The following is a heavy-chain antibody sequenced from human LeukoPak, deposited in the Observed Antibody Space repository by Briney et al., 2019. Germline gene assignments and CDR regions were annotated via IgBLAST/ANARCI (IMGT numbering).Heavy chain of an antibody. CDR2: MNPNSGNT. J-gene: IGHJ6*03. CDR1: GYTFTSYD. CDR3: ARGRKLRITMVRGVIIGPGYYYYYMDV. Sequence: EASVKVSCKASGYTFTSYDINWVRPATGQGLEWMGWMNPNSGNTGYAQKFQGRVTITRNTSISTAYMELSSLRSEDTAVYYCARGRKLRITMVRGVIIGPGYYYYYMDVWGKGTTVTVSS. V-gene: IGHV1-8*03. D-gene: IGHD3-10*01.